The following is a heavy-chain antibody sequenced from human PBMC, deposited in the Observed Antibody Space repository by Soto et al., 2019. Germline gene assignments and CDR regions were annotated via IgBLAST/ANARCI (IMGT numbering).Heavy chain of an antibody. CDR1: GGSISSSSYY. Sequence: PLETLSLTCTVSGGSISSSSYYWGWIRQPPGKGLEWIGSIYYSGSTYYNPSLKSRVTISVDTSKNQFSLKLSSVTAADTAVYYCARLLVVVDYWGQGTLVTVSS. D-gene: IGHD2-15*01. CDR3: ARLLVVVDY. CDR2: IYYSGST. V-gene: IGHV4-39*01. J-gene: IGHJ4*02.